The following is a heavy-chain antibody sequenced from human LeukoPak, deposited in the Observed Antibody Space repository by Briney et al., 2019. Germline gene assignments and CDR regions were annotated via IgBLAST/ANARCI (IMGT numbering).Heavy chain of an antibody. CDR1: GFTFSSYA. V-gene: IGHV3-23*01. CDR2: ISGSGGST. Sequence: GGSLRLSCAASGFTFSSYAMSWVRQAPGKGLEWVSAISGSGGSTYYADSVKGRFTISRDNSKNTLYLQMNSLRAEDTAVYYCGKWSDITHYDFWSGYYTRGYYFDYWGQGTLVTVSS. CDR3: GKWSDITHYDFWSGYYTRGYYFDY. D-gene: IGHD3-3*01. J-gene: IGHJ4*02.